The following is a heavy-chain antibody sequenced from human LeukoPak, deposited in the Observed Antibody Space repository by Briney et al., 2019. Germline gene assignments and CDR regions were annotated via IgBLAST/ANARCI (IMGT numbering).Heavy chain of an antibody. V-gene: IGHV3-11*01. CDR2: INIGGTNT. CDR3: ATDGAGFDT. J-gene: IGHJ5*02. CDR1: GFTFNDYY. Sequence: GGSLRLSCAASGFTFNDYYMSWIRQAPGKGLEWLSYINIGGTNTHYADSVKGRFTISRDNAKKSLYLEMNNLRVEDTAVYYCATDGAGFDTGGQGVLVTVYS.